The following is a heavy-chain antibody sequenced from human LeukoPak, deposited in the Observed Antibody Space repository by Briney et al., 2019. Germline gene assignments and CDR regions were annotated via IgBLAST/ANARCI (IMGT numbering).Heavy chain of an antibody. V-gene: IGHV1-46*01. Sequence: GASVKVSCKASGYTFTSYYMHWVRRAPGQGLEWMGIINPSSGSTSYAQKFQGRVTMTRDTSTSTVYMELSSLRSEDTAVYYCARELRAAVQIWGQGTLVTVSS. CDR3: ARELRAAVQI. CDR2: INPSSGST. CDR1: GYTFTSYY. J-gene: IGHJ4*02. D-gene: IGHD6-13*01.